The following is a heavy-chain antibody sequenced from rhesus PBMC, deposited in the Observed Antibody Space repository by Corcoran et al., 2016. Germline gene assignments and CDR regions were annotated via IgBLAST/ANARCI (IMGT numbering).Heavy chain of an antibody. J-gene: IGHJ4*01. Sequence: QLQLQESGPGLVKPSETLSVTCAVSGGSISSSYWSWIRQAAGKGLEWIWYIYGSGSSTNYNPSLKRRVTLSVDTSKNQLSLKLSSVTTADTAVYYCARTLYSNYLDYWGQGVLVTVSS. D-gene: IGHD4-23*01. CDR3: ARTLYSNYLDY. V-gene: IGHV4-169*01. CDR1: GGSISSSY. CDR2: IYGSGSST.